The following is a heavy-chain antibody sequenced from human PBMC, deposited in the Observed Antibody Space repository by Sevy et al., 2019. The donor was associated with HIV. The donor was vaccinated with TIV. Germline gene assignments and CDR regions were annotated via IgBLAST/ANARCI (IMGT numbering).Heavy chain of an antibody. V-gene: IGHV3-7*01. J-gene: IGHJ4*02. D-gene: IGHD3-16*01. CDR2: IKADGGDK. Sequence: GGSLRLSCAASGFTFSANWMNWVRQAPGKGLEWVANIKADGGDKHYVDSVEGRFTISRDNAKNLLFLQMNSLRVEDTAVYYCAHETFGRFESWGQGTLATVSS. CDR1: GFTFSANW. CDR3: AHETFGRFES.